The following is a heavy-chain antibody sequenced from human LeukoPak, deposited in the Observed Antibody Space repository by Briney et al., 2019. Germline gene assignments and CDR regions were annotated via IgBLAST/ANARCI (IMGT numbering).Heavy chain of an antibody. D-gene: IGHD5-12*01. CDR1: GFIFSEYA. Sequence: GGSLRLSCAASGFIFSEYAMSWVRQAPGRGLEWVSVISARRQSTFYADSVKGRFTISRDNSKSTLYLQMNSLTADDTAVYFCTKRQASILTPFDNWGQGILVTVSS. CDR2: ISARRQST. J-gene: IGHJ4*02. CDR3: TKRQASILTPFDN. V-gene: IGHV3-23*01.